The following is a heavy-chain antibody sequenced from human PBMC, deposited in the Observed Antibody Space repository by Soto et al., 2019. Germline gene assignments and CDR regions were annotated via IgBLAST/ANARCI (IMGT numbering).Heavy chain of an antibody. J-gene: IGHJ3*02. Sequence: SETLSLTCTVSGGSISSSSYYWGWIRQPPGKGLEWIGTIYYSGSTYYNPSLKSRVTISVDTSKNQFSLKLSSVTAADTAVYYCARRCGGAFDIWGQGTMVTVS. CDR2: IYYSGST. D-gene: IGHD2-21*01. CDR3: ARRCGGAFDI. CDR1: GGSISSSSYY. V-gene: IGHV4-39*01.